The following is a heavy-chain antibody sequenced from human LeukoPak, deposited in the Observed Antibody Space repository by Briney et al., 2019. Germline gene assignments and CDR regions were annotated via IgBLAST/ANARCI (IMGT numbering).Heavy chain of an antibody. D-gene: IGHD1-26*01. CDR2: INPNSGGT. Sequence: GASVKFSCKASGYTFTGYYMHWVRQAPGQGLEWMGWINPNSGGTNYAQKFQGRVTMTRDTSISTAYMELSGLRSDDTAVFYCARHNSGSYFGYDMDVWGQGTTVTVSS. CDR3: ARHNSGSYFGYDMDV. V-gene: IGHV1-2*02. CDR1: GYTFTGYY. J-gene: IGHJ6*02.